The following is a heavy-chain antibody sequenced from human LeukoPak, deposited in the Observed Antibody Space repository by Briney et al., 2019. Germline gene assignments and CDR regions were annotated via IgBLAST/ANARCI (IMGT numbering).Heavy chain of an antibody. V-gene: IGHV3-21*01. CDR3: ARAGNYDSSGYFPPGAFDI. D-gene: IGHD3-22*01. CDR2: ISSSSSYR. CDR1: GFTFSSYS. J-gene: IGHJ3*02. Sequence: PGGSLRLSCAASGFTFSSYSMNWVRQAPGKGLEWVSSISSSSSYRDQVDSVKGLFTISRDNAKNSLYLQMNSLRAEDTAVYYCARAGNYDSSGYFPPGAFDIWGQGTRVTVSS.